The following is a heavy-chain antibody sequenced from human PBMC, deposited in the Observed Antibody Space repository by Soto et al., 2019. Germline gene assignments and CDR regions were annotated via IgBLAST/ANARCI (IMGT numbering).Heavy chain of an antibody. J-gene: IGHJ5*02. D-gene: IGHD4-17*01. CDR2: FDPEDGGT. Sequence: ASVKVSCKVSGYTLTELSMHWVRQAPGKGLEWMGGFDPEDGGTIYAQKFQGRVTMTEDTSTDTAYMELSSLRSEDTAVYYCAALYGDYLNNWFDPWGQGTLVTVS. CDR3: AALYGDYLNNWFDP. V-gene: IGHV1-24*01. CDR1: GYTLTELS.